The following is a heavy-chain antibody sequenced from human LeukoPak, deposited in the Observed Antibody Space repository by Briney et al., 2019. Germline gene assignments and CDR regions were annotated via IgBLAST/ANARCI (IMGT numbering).Heavy chain of an antibody. CDR2: IYYSGIT. Sequence: SETLSLTCTVSGGSISRSIYYWGWIRQPPGKGLEWIGTIYYSGITYYNPSLKSRVTISVDTSKSRFSLKLSSVTAADTAVYYCARPFGKRYTWDYWGQGALVTISS. D-gene: IGHD2-2*02. CDR1: GGSISRSIYY. J-gene: IGHJ4*02. CDR3: ARPFGKRYTWDY. V-gene: IGHV4-39*01.